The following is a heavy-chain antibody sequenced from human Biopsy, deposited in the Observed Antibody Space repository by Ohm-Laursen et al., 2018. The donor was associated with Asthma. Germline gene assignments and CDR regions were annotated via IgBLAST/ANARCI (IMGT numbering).Heavy chain of an antibody. CDR3: ARVGIGSCSGGSCYNRYLDI. D-gene: IGHD2-15*01. CDR2: INQYGSEE. Sequence: SLRLSCAASAFTFSTYWMTWVRQAPGKGLQWVATINQYGSEESYVDSVKGRFTISRDNAKNSLYLQMNSLRVDDTAVYFCARVGIGSCSGGSCYNRYLDIWGQGTLVTVSS. V-gene: IGHV3-7*02. CDR1: AFTFSTYW. J-gene: IGHJ3*02.